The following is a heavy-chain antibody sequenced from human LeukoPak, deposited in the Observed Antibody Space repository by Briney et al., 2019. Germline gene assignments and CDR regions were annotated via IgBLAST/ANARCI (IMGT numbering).Heavy chain of an antibody. CDR1: GFTFSSYE. J-gene: IGHJ4*02. V-gene: IGHV3-48*03. D-gene: IGHD6-13*01. Sequence: SGGSLRLSCAASGFTFSSYEMNWVRQAPGEGLEWVSYISSSGSTIYYADSVKGRFTISRDNAKNSLYLQMNSPRAEDTAVYYCARAGLAAAGISFDYWGQGTLVTVSS. CDR2: ISSSGSTI. CDR3: ARAGLAAAGISFDY.